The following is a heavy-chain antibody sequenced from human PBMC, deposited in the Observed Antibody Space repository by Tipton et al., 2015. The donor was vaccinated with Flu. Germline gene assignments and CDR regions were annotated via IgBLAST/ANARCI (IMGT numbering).Heavy chain of an antibody. D-gene: IGHD1-1*01. CDR2: IYYSGTT. CDR1: GFNVSSNY. CDR3: ARDLWNDRRAYYYYGVDV. V-gene: IGHV4-59*02. J-gene: IGHJ6*02. Sequence: LRLSCAASGFNVSSNYMSWVRQAPGKGLEWIGSIYYSGTTYYNPSLKSRVTISVDSSKNEFSLTLASLTAADTAVYYCARDLWNDRRAYYYYGVDVWGQGP.